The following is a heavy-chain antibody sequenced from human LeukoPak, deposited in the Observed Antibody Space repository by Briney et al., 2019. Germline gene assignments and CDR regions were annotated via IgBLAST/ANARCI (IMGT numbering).Heavy chain of an antibody. V-gene: IGHV4-59*08. CDR1: GGSISRYY. CDR2: IYYSGST. J-gene: IGHJ3*02. Sequence: SETLSLTCTVSGGSISRYYWSWIRQPPGKGLEWIGCIYYSGSTNYNPSLESRLTISVDTSKNQFSLKLSSVTAADTAVYYCARQNPFDAFDIWGQGTMVTVSS. CDR3: ARQNPFDAFDI.